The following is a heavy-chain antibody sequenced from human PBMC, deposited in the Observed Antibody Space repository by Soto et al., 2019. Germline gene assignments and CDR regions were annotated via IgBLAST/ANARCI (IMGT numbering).Heavy chain of an antibody. V-gene: IGHV6-1*01. Sequence: SQTLSLPCAISGDSVSSNSAAWNWIRQSPSRGLEWLGRTYYRSKWYNDYAVSVKSRITINPDTSKNQFSLQLNSVTPEDTAVYYCARSRPVGVIAARPPDDGMDVGGQGTTVSGS. CDR1: GDSVSSNSAA. CDR2: TYYRSKWYN. J-gene: IGHJ6*02. CDR3: ARSRPVGVIAARPPDDGMDV. D-gene: IGHD6-6*01.